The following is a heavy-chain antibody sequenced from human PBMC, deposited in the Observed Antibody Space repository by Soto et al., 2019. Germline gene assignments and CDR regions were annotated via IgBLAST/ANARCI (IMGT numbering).Heavy chain of an antibody. J-gene: IGHJ6*02. CDR3: ARGDGRGSSGFYYFYGMDV. CDR1: GFTFTNYF. V-gene: IGHV1-46*04. CDR2: SSPYDGST. Sequence: QVQLVQSGAEVKEPGASLKVSCKASGFTFTNYFFHWVRQAPRQGLAWMGMSSPYDGSTSYLQNLQGRVTLTSDTSTSTVYMELSSLRSEDTAVYYCARGDGRGSSGFYYFYGMDVWGHGTTVTVSS. D-gene: IGHD6-25*01.